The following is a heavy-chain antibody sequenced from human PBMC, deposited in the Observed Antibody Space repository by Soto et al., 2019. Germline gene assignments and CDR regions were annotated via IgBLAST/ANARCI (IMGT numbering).Heavy chain of an antibody. CDR2: MTSSGDSV. D-gene: IGHD3-3*01. CDR1: GFSFSVFN. CDR3: ARDNTPTKIFGDYGMDV. J-gene: IGHJ6*02. V-gene: IGHV3-48*03. Sequence: EEQLVESGGGLVQPGGSLTLSCAASGFSFSVFNMNWVRQAPGKWLECVSYMTSSGDSVYYSDSVKGRFTISRDNAKNSLFLQMNSLRAEDTAVYFCARDNTPTKIFGDYGMDVWGQGTTVIVSS.